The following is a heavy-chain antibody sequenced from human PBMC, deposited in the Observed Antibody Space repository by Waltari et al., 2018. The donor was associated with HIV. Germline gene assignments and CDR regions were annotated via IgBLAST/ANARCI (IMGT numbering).Heavy chain of an antibody. Sequence: EVQLMESGGGLVQSGGSLRLSCAASGFTFTNYWMSWGRQTPGKGLEGVAYIKDDGSEKYYMGSVKGRFTISRDNAKNSMFLQMNSLRAEDTAVYYCARIGTFPHNYAIDFWGQGTTVTVSS. CDR1: GFTFTNYW. CDR2: IKDDGSEK. V-gene: IGHV3-7*01. CDR3: ARIGTFPHNYAIDF. D-gene: IGHD1-26*01. J-gene: IGHJ6*02.